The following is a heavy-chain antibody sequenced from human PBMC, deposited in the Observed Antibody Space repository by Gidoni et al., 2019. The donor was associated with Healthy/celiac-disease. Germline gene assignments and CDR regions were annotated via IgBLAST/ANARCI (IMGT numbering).Heavy chain of an antibody. D-gene: IGHD3-9*01. V-gene: IGHV4-39*01. J-gene: IGHJ4*02. CDR2: IYYCGST. CDR1: GGSISSSSYY. Sequence: QLQLQESGPGLVKPSETLSLTCTVSGGSISSSSYYWGWIRQPPGKGLEWIGSIYYCGSTYYNPSLKSRVTISVDTSKNQFSLKLSSVTAADTAVYYCARFDWSNFDYWGQGTLVTVSS. CDR3: ARFDWSNFDY.